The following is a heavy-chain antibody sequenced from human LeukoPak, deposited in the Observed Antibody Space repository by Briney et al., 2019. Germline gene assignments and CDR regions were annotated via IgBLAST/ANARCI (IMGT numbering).Heavy chain of an antibody. V-gene: IGHV4-59*08. CDR1: GGSISSYY. Sequence: SETLSLTCTVSGGSISSYYWSWIRQTPGKGLEWIGYIYYSGSTNYNPSLKSRVTISVDTSKNQFSLKLSSVTAADTAVYYCARQNTMIVVGYYFDYWGQGTLVTVSS. CDR2: IYYSGST. J-gene: IGHJ4*02. CDR3: ARQNTMIVVGYYFDY. D-gene: IGHD3-22*01.